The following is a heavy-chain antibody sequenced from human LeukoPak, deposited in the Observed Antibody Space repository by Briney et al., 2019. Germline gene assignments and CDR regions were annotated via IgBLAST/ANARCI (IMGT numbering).Heavy chain of an antibody. J-gene: IGHJ3*02. CDR2: ISSNGGST. V-gene: IGHV3-64*01. CDR3: ARGPDGSTAFDI. Sequence: TGGSLRLSCAASGFTFSSYAMHWVRQAPGKGLEYVSAISSNGGSTYYANSVKGRFTISRDNSKNTLYLQMGSLRAEDMAVYYCARGPDGSTAFDIWGQGTMVTVSS. D-gene: IGHD5-24*01. CDR1: GFTFSSYA.